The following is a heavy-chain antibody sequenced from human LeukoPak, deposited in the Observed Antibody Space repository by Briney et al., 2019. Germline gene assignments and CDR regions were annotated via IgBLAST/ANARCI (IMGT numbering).Heavy chain of an antibody. J-gene: IGHJ4*02. V-gene: IGHV3-30-3*01. CDR2: ISYDGSNK. CDR1: GFTFSSYA. D-gene: IGHD3-22*01. Sequence: GGSLRLSCAASGFTFSSYAMPWVRQAPGKGLEWVAVISYDGSNKYYADSVKGRFTISRDNSKSTLYLQMNSLRAEDTAVYYCARDLSYYDSSGYYYWGQGTLVTVSS. CDR3: ARDLSYYDSSGYYY.